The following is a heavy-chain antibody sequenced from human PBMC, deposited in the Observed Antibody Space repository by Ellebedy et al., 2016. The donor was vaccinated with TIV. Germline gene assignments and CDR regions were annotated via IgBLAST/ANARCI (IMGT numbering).Heavy chain of an antibody. V-gene: IGHV3-21*01. Sequence: GESLKISCAASGFSFSTRSMNWVRQAPGKGLEWVSSISSTSSYINYASSVKGRFTISRDNAKNSLYLQMNSLRAEDTAVYYCAKGRGGGSDTSAPRYYFDYWGLGTLVTVSS. CDR3: AKGRGGGSDTSAPRYYFDY. CDR2: ISSTSSYI. J-gene: IGHJ4*02. CDR1: GFSFSTRS. D-gene: IGHD3-22*01.